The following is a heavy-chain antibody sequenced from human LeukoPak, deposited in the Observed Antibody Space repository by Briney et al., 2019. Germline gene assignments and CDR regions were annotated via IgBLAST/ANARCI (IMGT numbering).Heavy chain of an antibody. CDR2: INPSGGST. Sequence: GASVKVSCKASGYTFTSYYMHWVRRAPGQGLEWMGIINPSGGSTGYAQKFQGRVTMTRDMSTSTVYMELSSLRSEDTAVYYCASRFRSGWSPFDYWGQGTLVTVSS. CDR3: ASRFRSGWSPFDY. CDR1: GYTFTSYY. D-gene: IGHD6-19*01. V-gene: IGHV1-46*01. J-gene: IGHJ4*02.